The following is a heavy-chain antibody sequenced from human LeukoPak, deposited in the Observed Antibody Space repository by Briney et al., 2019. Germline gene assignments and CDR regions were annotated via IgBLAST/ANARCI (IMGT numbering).Heavy chain of an antibody. CDR1: GFTFSNFA. Sequence: PGGSLRLSCAASGFTFSNFAMHWVCQAPGKGLEWVALISYHGSKKYYADSVKGRFTMSRDNSKNTLYVQMNSLRPEDTAVYYCARDGDSSAGYYFDYWGQGTLVTVSS. V-gene: IGHV3-30*04. CDR2: ISYHGSKK. J-gene: IGHJ4*02. CDR3: ARDGDSSAGYYFDY. D-gene: IGHD6-25*01.